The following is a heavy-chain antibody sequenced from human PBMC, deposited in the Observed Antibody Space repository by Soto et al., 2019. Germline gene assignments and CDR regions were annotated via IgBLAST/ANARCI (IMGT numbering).Heavy chain of an antibody. Sequence: GGSLRLSCAASGFTFSRFGMHWVRQAPGKGLEWVAVISYDGSNKYYADSVKGRFTISRDNSKNTLYLQMNSLRAEDTAVYYCARDFYGGYTYGPGDYWGQGALVTVSS. CDR2: ISYDGSNK. V-gene: IGHV3-30*03. J-gene: IGHJ4*02. CDR1: GFTFSRFG. CDR3: ARDFYGGYTYGPGDY. D-gene: IGHD5-18*01.